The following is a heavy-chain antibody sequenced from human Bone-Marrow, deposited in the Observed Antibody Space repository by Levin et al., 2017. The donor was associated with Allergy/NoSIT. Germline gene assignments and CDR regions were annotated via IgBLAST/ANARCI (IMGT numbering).Heavy chain of an antibody. CDR3: ARAASSWYLYTLQYYYYYGMDV. D-gene: IGHD6-13*01. CDR2: IKQDGSEK. CDR1: GFTFSSYW. V-gene: IGHV3-7*01. Sequence: LSLTCAASGFTFSSYWMSWVRQAPGKGLEWVANIKQDGSEKYYVDSVKGRFTISRDNAKNSLYLQMNSLRAEDTAVYYCARAASSWYLYTLQYYYYYGMDVWGQGTTVTVSS. J-gene: IGHJ6*02.